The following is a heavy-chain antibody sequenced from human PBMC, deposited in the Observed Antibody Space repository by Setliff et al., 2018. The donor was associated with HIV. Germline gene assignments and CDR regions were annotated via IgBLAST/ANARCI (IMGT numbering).Heavy chain of an antibody. CDR1: GYTLSTYG. CDR2: VIPNSGKT. CDR3: ARDLAYCSGGSCYRPFIYYFYYMDV. Sequence: ASVKVSCKASGYTLSTYGISWVRQAPGQGLEWMGCVIPNSGKTYYAQEFQGRVTMTSDTSINTAYMEVSWLTSDDTAIYYCARDLAYCSGGSCYRPFIYYFYYMDVWGKGATVTVSS. D-gene: IGHD2-15*01. J-gene: IGHJ6*03. V-gene: IGHV1-2*02.